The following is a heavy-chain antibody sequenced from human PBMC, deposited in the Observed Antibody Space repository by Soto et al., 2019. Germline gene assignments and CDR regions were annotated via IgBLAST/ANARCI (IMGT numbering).Heavy chain of an antibody. Sequence: PGGSLRLSCAASGFTFSSYWMHWVRQAPGKGLVWVSRINSDGSSTSYADSVKGRFTISRDNAKNTLYLQMNSLRAEDTAVYYCARGDTVVPAARAYFFDYWGQGTLVTVSS. V-gene: IGHV3-74*01. CDR2: INSDGSST. D-gene: IGHD2-2*01. CDR1: GFTFSSYW. J-gene: IGHJ4*02. CDR3: ARGDTVVPAARAYFFDY.